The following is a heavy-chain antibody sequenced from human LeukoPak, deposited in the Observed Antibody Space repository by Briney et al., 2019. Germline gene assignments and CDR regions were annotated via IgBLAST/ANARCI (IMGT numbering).Heavy chain of an antibody. CDR3: ARGALGTTRDY. CDR1: WYTLPRHY. J-gene: IGHJ4*02. D-gene: IGHD1-7*01. Sequence: GAPVEGSRQASWYTLPRHYIPPGGPGPGPRAEWMGWISAYNGNTNYAQKLQGRVTMTTDTSTSTAYMELRSLRSDDTAVYYCARGALGTTRDYWGQGTLVTVSS. CDR2: ISAYNGNT. V-gene: IGHV1-18*04.